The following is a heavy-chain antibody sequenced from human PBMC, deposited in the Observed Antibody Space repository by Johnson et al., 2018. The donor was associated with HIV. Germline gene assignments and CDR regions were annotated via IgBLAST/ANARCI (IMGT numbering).Heavy chain of an antibody. J-gene: IGHJ3*02. CDR3: ARFENTLSNAFDI. D-gene: IGHD3-10*01. Sequence: VQLVESGGGLVQPGGSLRLSCAASGFTFSSYWMSWVRQAPGKGLEWVSGINWNGGSTGYADSVKGRFTISRDNAKNSLYLQMNSLRAEDTALYYCARFENTLSNAFDIWGQGTMVTVSS. CDR2: INWNGGST. V-gene: IGHV3-20*04. CDR1: GFTFSSYW.